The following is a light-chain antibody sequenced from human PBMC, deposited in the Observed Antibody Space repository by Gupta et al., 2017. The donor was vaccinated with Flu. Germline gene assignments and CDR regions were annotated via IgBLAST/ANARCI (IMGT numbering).Light chain of an antibody. CDR3: QQYGNSPIT. Sequence: ESVLTQSPDTLSLSPGERATLSCRASQSLATTYLAWYQQKPGQAPRLLIYAASSRATGIPDRFSGSGSGTDFTLTISRLEPEDFAVYYCQQYGNSPITFGGGTRVEIK. V-gene: IGKV3-20*01. J-gene: IGKJ4*01. CDR2: AAS. CDR1: QSLATTY.